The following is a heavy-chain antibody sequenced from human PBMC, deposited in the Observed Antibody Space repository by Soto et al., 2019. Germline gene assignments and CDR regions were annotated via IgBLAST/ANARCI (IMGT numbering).Heavy chain of an antibody. V-gene: IGHV3-21*01. CDR1: GFTFSSYS. CDR2: ISSSSSYI. J-gene: IGHJ5*02. Sequence: TGGSLRLSCAASGFTFSSYSMNWVRQAPGKGLEWVSSISSSSSYIYYADSVKGRFTISRDNAKNSLYLQMNSLRAEDTAVYYCARDSVGDGYNYTPNWFDPWGQGTLVTVSS. CDR3: ARDSVGDGYNYTPNWFDP. D-gene: IGHD5-12*01.